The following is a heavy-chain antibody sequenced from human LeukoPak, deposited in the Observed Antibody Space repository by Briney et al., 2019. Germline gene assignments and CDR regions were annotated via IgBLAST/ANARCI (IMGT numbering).Heavy chain of an antibody. CDR1: GGTFSSYA. D-gene: IGHD3-10*01. Sequence: VASVKVSCTASGGTFSSYAISWVRQAPGQGLEWMGGIIPIFGTANHAQKFQGRVTITADESTSTAYMELSSLRSEDTAVYYCARGTMVRGVLKGPLDYWGQGTLVTVSS. V-gene: IGHV1-69*13. CDR3: ARGTMVRGVLKGPLDY. J-gene: IGHJ4*02. CDR2: IIPIFGTA.